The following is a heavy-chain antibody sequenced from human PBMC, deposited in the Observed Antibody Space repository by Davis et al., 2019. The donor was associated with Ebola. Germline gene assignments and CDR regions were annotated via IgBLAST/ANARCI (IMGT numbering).Heavy chain of an antibody. CDR3: ARHPDIVATIPGDAFDI. CDR1: GYSFTSYW. CDR2: IDPSDSYT. J-gene: IGHJ3*02. V-gene: IGHV5-10-1*01. Sequence: GESLKISCKGSGYSFTSYWISWVRQMPGKGLEWMGRIDPSDSYTNYSPSFQGHVTISADKSISTAYLQWSSLKASDTAMYYCARHPDIVATIPGDAFDIWGQGTMVTVSS. D-gene: IGHD5-12*01.